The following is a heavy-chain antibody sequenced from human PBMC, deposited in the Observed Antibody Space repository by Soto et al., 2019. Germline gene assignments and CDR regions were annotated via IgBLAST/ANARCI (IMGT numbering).Heavy chain of an antibody. J-gene: IGHJ6*02. D-gene: IGHD2-15*01. CDR1: GLTFSSYG. Sequence: SLRLSCAASGLTFSSYGMHRVRQAPGKRLEWVTIISYDGSNKYYADSVKGRITISRDNSKNTLYLQMNSLRAEDTAVYYCAKDSFVYCSCGSCLNFGMDVWGQGTTVTVSS. V-gene: IGHV3-30*18. CDR3: AKDSFVYCSCGSCLNFGMDV. CDR2: ISYDGSNK.